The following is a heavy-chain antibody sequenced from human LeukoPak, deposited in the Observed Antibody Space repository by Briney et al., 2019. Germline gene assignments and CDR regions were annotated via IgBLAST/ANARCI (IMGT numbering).Heavy chain of an antibody. D-gene: IGHD6-19*01. J-gene: IGHJ3*02. Sequence: ASVKVSCKASGYTFTSYAMNWVRQAPGQGLEWMGIINPSGSTSNAQKFQGRVTMTRDMSTTTVYMELSSLRSEDTAVYYCARGQWLGHDAFDIWGLGTMVTVSS. CDR1: GYTFTSYA. CDR3: ARGQWLGHDAFDI. V-gene: IGHV1-46*01. CDR2: INPSGST.